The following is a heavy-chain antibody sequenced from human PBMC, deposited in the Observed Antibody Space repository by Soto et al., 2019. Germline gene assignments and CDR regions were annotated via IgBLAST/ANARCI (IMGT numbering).Heavy chain of an antibody. J-gene: IGHJ6*02. CDR2: ISAYDGYT. CDR3: ARGGYYGSSGSPNYHYYGMSV. V-gene: IGHV1-18*01. Sequence: QVQLVQSGAEVKKPGASVKVSCKASGYTFSSYGINWVRQAPGQGLEWLGWISAYDGYTNYAQMLQGRVSMTTDTSTKTAYMELRSLRYDDTGVYYCARGGYYGSSGSPNYHYYGMSVWGQGTSVTVAS. D-gene: IGHD6-19*01. CDR1: GYTFSSYG.